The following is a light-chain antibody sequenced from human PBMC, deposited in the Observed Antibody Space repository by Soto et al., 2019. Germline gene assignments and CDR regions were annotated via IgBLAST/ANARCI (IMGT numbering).Light chain of an antibody. CDR2: EVN. J-gene: IGLJ3*02. Sequence: QSALTQPASVSGSPGQSITISCTGTSSDVGGYNYVSWYQHHPDKAPKLVIYEVNSRPSGVSNRFSGSKSGNTASLTISGLQAEDEADYYCASYTGSAAWVFGGRTKLTAL. CDR3: ASYTGSAAWV. V-gene: IGLV2-14*01. CDR1: SSDVGGYNY.